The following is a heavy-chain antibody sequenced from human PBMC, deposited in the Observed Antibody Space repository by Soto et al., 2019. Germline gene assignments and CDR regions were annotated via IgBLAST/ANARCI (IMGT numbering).Heavy chain of an antibody. CDR2: IKEDASES. V-gene: IGHV3-7*03. Sequence: EVQLAESGGDLVQLGGSLRLSCAASGFSFNTYWMTWARQAPGKGLEWVATIKEDASESYYGDSVKGRFTISRDNAKNSVFLQMNSLRAEDTAVYYCVRARIDYWGQGILVTVSS. CDR1: GFSFNTYW. J-gene: IGHJ4*02. CDR3: VRARIDY.